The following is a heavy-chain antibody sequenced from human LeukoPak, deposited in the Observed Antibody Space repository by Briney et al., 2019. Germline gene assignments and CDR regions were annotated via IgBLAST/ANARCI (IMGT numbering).Heavy chain of an antibody. CDR2: ISGSGGST. CDR3: AISGDYYDSSGLVDY. J-gene: IGHJ4*02. CDR1: GFTFSSYA. Sequence: PGGSLRLSCAASGFTFSSYAMSWVRQAPGKGLEWVSAISGSGGSTYYADSVKGRFTISRDNSKNTLYLQMNSLRAEDTAVYYCAISGDYYDSSGLVDYWGQGTPVTVSS. D-gene: IGHD3-22*01. V-gene: IGHV3-23*01.